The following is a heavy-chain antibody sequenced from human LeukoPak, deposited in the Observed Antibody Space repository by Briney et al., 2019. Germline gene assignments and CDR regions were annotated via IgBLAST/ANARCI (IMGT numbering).Heavy chain of an antibody. CDR1: GGTFSYTA. CDR2: IIPLFGTT. D-gene: IGHD3-3*01. V-gene: IGHV1-69*05. J-gene: IGHJ5*02. CDR3: ARAAYNDFWSEYNYFGP. Sequence: SVKVSCKASGGTFSYTAISWVRQAPGQGLEWMGGIIPLFGTTNYAQKFQGRVTITKNDSTTTAYMVLSSLRSDDTAMYYCARAAYNDFWSEYNYFGPWGQGSLVTVSS.